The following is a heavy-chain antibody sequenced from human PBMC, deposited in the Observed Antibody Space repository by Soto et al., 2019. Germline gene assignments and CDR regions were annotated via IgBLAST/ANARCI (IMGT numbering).Heavy chain of an antibody. V-gene: IGHV4-30-4*01. CDR3: ARVLLEGGLDY. CDR1: GGSIGSGDYY. CDR2: IYFSGST. J-gene: IGHJ4*02. D-gene: IGHD3-16*01. Sequence: PSETLSLTCTVSGGSIGSGDYYWSWIRQPPGKGLEWIGYIYFSGSTNYNPSLTSRVTISVDTSKNQFSLKLRSVTAADTAVYYCARVLLEGGLDYWGQGTLVTVSS.